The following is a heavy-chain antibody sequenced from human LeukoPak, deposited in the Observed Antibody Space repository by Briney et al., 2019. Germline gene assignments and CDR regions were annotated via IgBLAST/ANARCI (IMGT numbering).Heavy chain of an antibody. V-gene: IGHV1-8*01. J-gene: IGHJ6*03. CDR1: GYTFTSYD. CDR2: MNPNSGNT. D-gene: IGHD4-23*01. CDR3: ARGITVVYYMGV. Sequence: ASVKVSCKASGYTFTSYDINWVRQATGQGLEWMGWMNPNSGNTGYAQKFQGRVTMTRNTSISTAYMELSSLRSEDTAVYYCARGITVVYYMGVWGKGTTVTVSS.